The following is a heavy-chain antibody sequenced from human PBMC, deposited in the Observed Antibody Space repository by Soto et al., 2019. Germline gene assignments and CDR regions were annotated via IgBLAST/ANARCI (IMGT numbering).Heavy chain of an antibody. CDR2: ISYDGSNK. J-gene: IGHJ6*02. D-gene: IGHD3-10*01. V-gene: IGHV3-30*18. Sequence: GGSLRLSCAASGFTFSSYGMHWVRQAPGKGLEWVAVISYDGSNKYYADSVKGRFTISRDNSKNTLYLQMNSLRAEDTAVYYCAKDYYGSGSYYTSYYYYGMDVWGQGTTVTVSS. CDR3: AKDYYGSGSYYTSYYYYGMDV. CDR1: GFTFSSYG.